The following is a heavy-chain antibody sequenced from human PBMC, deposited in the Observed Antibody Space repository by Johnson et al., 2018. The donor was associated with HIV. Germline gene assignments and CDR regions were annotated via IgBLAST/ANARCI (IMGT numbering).Heavy chain of an antibody. CDR1: GFTFDDYG. Sequence: VQLVESGGRVVWPGGSLRLTCAASGFTFDDYGMNWVRQVPGKGLEWVSGIKWNGGSTGYADSVQGRFAIYRDNAKNSLYLQMGSLRAEDTALYYCARVMSSGYFFDAFDIWGQGTMVTVSS. D-gene: IGHD3-22*01. V-gene: IGHV3-20*04. CDR2: IKWNGGST. CDR3: ARVMSSGYFFDAFDI. J-gene: IGHJ3*02.